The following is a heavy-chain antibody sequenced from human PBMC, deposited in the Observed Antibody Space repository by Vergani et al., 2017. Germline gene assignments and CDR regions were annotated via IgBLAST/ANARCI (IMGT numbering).Heavy chain of an antibody. CDR2: IKSKTDGGTT. CDR1: GFTFSNAW. D-gene: IGHD6-13*01. V-gene: IGHV3-15*01. Sequence: EVQLVESGGGLVKPGGSLRLSCAASGFTFSNAWMSWVRQAPGKGLEWVGRIKSKTDGGTTDYAAPVKGRFTISRDDSKNTLYLQMNSLKTEDTAVYYCTTEHIAAAGFDYWGQGTLVTVSS. CDR3: TTEHIAAAGFDY. J-gene: IGHJ4*02.